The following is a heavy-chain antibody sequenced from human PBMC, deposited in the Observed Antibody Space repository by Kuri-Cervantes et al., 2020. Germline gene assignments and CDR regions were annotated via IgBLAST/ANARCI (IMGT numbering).Heavy chain of an antibody. D-gene: IGHD6-19*01. Sequence: GESLKISCAASGFTFSSYSMNWVRQAPGKGLEWASYISSSSSTIYYADSVRGRFTISRDNAKNSLYLQMNSLRAEDTAVYYCAKYGRAVAPTGSYYFDYWGQGTLVTVSS. CDR3: AKYGRAVAPTGSYYFDY. CDR2: ISSSSSTI. J-gene: IGHJ4*02. CDR1: GFTFSSYS. V-gene: IGHV3-48*01.